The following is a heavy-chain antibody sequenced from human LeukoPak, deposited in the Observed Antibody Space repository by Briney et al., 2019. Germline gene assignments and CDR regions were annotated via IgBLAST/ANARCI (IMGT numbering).Heavy chain of an antibody. Sequence: PGGSLRLSCAASKFTFSRYAMSWVRQAPGKGLEWVSTISESGDTTYYADSVKGRFTISRDNSKNTLYLQMNSLRAEDTAVYYCARGGVPGYWGQGTLVTVSS. D-gene: IGHD3-16*01. V-gene: IGHV3-23*01. CDR3: ARGGVPGY. J-gene: IGHJ4*02. CDR2: ISESGDTT. CDR1: KFTFSRYA.